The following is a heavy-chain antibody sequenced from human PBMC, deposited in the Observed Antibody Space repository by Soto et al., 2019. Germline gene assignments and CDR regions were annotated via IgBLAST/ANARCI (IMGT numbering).Heavy chain of an antibody. CDR2: LNTDGTTA. CDR1: GFTFSRFW. CDR3: AREAMATSTFDY. V-gene: IGHV3-74*01. J-gene: IGHJ4*02. Sequence: GGSLRLSCAASGFTFSRFWMHWVRQPPGKGLMWVSRLNTDGTTAAYADSVKGRFTISRDNAKNTLYLLMNSLRAEDTAVYYCAREAMATSTFDYWGQGTLVTVSS. D-gene: IGHD5-12*01.